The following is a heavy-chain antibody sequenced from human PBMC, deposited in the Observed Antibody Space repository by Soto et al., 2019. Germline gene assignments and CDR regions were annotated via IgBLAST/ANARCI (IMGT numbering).Heavy chain of an antibody. D-gene: IGHD4-17*01. CDR2: IYYSGST. CDR3: ARDCGTVTDYYMDA. CDR1: GGSISSGGYY. J-gene: IGHJ6*03. V-gene: IGHV4-31*03. Sequence: QVQLQESGPGLVKPSQTLSLTCTVSGGSISSGGYYWSWIRQHPGKGLEWIGYIYYSGSTYYNPSLKIRVTISVDTSKNQFSLKLSSVTAADTAVYYCARDCGTVTDYYMDAWGKGTTVTVSS.